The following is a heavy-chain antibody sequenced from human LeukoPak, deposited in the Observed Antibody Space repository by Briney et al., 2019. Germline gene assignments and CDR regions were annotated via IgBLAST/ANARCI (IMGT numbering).Heavy chain of an antibody. CDR3: AKEGVAARPIDDY. CDR2: IRYDGSNK. D-gene: IGHD6-6*01. V-gene: IGHV3-30*02. J-gene: IGHJ4*02. Sequence: PGGSLRLSCAAPGFTFSSYGMHWVRQAPGKGLEWVAFIRYDGSNKYYADSVKGRFTISRDNSKNTLYLQMNSLRAEDTAVYYCAKEGVAARPIDDYWGQGTLVTVSS. CDR1: GFTFSSYG.